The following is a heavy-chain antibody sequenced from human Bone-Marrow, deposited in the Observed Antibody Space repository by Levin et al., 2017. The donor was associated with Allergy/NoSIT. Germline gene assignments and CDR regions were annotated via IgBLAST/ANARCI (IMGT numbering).Heavy chain of an antibody. CDR2: ISESGPTT. CDR3: ATSNWNDDVY. V-gene: IGHV3-23*01. D-gene: IGHD1-20*01. Sequence: QPGGSLRLSCAASGFTFSIYAMSWVRQAPGKGLEWVAAISESGPTTYYADSVKGRFTISRDDSKNILHLQMNSLRAEDSAVYYCATSNWNDDVYWGQGTLVNVSS. CDR1: GFTFSIYA. J-gene: IGHJ4*02.